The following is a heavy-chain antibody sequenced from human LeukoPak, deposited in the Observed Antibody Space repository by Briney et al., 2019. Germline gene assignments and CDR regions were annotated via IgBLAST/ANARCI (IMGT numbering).Heavy chain of an antibody. V-gene: IGHV3-53*05. D-gene: IGHD5-18*01. CDR1: GFTVSSNY. Sequence: GGSLRLSCAASGFTVSSNYMSWVRQAPGKGLEWVSVIYSGGNTFYADFVKGRFTISRDNSKNTLYLQMNSLRAEDTAVYYCAKDREHSYGYYFDYWGQGTLVTVSS. J-gene: IGHJ4*02. CDR3: AKDREHSYGYYFDY. CDR2: IYSGGNT.